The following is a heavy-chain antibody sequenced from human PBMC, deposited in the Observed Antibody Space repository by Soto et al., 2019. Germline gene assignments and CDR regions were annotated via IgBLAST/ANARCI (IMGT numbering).Heavy chain of an antibody. CDR1: GGSISSGGYY. D-gene: IGHD3-10*01. J-gene: IGHJ3*02. V-gene: IGHV4-31*03. Sequence: QVQLQESGPGLVKPSQTRSLTCTVSGGSISSGGYYWSWIRQHPGKGLEWIGYIYYSGSTYYNPSLKSRVTISVDTSKNQFSLKLSSVTAADTAVYYCAFGGNSGREAFDIWGQGTMVTVSS. CDR3: AFGGNSGREAFDI. CDR2: IYYSGST.